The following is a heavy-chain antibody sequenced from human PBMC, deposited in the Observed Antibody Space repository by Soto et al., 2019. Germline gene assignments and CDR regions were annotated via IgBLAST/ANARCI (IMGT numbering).Heavy chain of an antibody. CDR3: ARGGYYDFWSGLESTYGMDV. D-gene: IGHD3-3*01. J-gene: IGHJ6*02. CDR2: ISAYNGNT. Sequence: GASVTVSCKASGYTFISYGISWVRQAPGQGLERMGWISAYNGNTNYAQKLQGRVTMTTDTSTSTAYMELRSLRSDDTAVYYCARGGYYDFWSGLESTYGMDVWGQGTTVTVSS. V-gene: IGHV1-18*04. CDR1: GYTFISYG.